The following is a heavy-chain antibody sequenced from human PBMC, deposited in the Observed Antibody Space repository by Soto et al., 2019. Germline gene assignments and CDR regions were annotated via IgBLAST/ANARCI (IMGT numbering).Heavy chain of an antibody. CDR3: ARDEGGPDACDI. Sequence: QVQLVQSGAEVKKPGSSVKVSCKASGGTFSSYTISWVRQAPGQGLEWMGRIIPILGIANYAQKFQGRVTITADKSTSPAYMELSSLRSEDTAVYYCARDEGGPDACDIWGQGTMVTVSS. J-gene: IGHJ3*02. CDR2: IIPILGIA. CDR1: GGTFSSYT. V-gene: IGHV1-69*08.